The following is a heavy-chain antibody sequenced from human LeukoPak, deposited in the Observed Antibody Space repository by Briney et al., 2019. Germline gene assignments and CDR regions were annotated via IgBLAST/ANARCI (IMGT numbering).Heavy chain of an antibody. D-gene: IGHD6-19*01. Sequence: GGSLILSCAASGFTFSTYAMRWVRQPPGKGLEWVSVISGHGGNTYYADSVKGRFTTSRDNSKDTLHLQMNSLRAEDTAVYYCAKAFGSGWDPFEFWGQGTLVAVSS. J-gene: IGHJ4*02. CDR3: AKAFGSGWDPFEF. V-gene: IGHV3-23*01. CDR2: ISGHGGNT. CDR1: GFTFSTYA.